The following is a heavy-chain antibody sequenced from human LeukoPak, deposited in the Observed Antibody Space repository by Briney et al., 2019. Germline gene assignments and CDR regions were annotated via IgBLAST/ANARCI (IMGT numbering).Heavy chain of an antibody. CDR1: GFTFSSYG. V-gene: IGHV3-30*18. D-gene: IGHD6-13*01. Sequence: PGGSLRLSCAASGFTFSSYGMHWVRQAPGKGLEWVAVISYDGSNKYYADSVKGRFTISRDNSKNTLYLQMNSLRAEDTAVYYCAKDPSSWYSHDAFDIWGQGTMVTVSS. CDR2: ISYDGSNK. CDR3: AKDPSSWYSHDAFDI. J-gene: IGHJ3*02.